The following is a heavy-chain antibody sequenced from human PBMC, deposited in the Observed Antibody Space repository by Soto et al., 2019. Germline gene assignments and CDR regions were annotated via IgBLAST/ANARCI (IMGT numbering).Heavy chain of an antibody. V-gene: IGHV3-13*05. CDR1: GFTFRNYD. J-gene: IGHJ6*02. CDR2: ISAAGDP. CDR3: ARTDRDFYGLDV. Sequence: EVQLVESGGGLVQPGGSLRLSCEASGFTFRNYDMHWVRQGTGKGLEWVSGISAAGDPDYADSVEGRFTISRENAQNSFFLQMNSIRVGDTAVYYCARTDRDFYGLDVWGPGTTVIVSS.